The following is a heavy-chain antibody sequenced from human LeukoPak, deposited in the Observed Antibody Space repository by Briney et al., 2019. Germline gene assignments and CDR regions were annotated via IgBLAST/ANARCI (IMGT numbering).Heavy chain of an antibody. CDR2: TSFDESTK. V-gene: IGHV3-30-3*01. CDR3: ARDAGWLRSFDY. CDR1: GFILRDYV. D-gene: IGHD5-12*01. J-gene: IGHJ4*02. Sequence: PGGALRLSCAASGFILRDYVMNWVRQAPGKGLEWVAVTSFDESTKHYADSVQGRFSISRDNSKNTLYLQMNSLRAEDTAVYFCARDAGWLRSFDYWGQGTLVTV.